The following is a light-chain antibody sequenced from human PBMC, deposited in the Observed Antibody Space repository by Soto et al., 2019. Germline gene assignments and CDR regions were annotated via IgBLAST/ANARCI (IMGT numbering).Light chain of an antibody. J-gene: IGKJ2*01. V-gene: IGKV3-20*01. CDR3: QQYGTSPYT. Sequence: EIVLTQSPGTLSLSPGERATLSCRASQSISSSSLAWYHQKPGQAPRLLIYTTSHRATDIPDRFSGSGSGTDFTLTISRLEPEDFAVYYCQQYGTSPYTFGQGSKLEIK. CDR2: TTS. CDR1: QSISSSS.